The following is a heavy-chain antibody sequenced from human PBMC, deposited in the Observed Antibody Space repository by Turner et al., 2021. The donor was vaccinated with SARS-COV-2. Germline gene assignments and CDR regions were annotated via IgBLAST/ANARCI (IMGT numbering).Heavy chain of an antibody. D-gene: IGHD3-10*01. J-gene: IGHJ4*02. Sequence: QVQLVQSGAEVNKPGASVTVSCKASGYIFINYYLHWARQAPGQGLEWVGRINPSGGGTRYAQTFRGRVTMTRDTSTSTVSMELSSLRSEDTAVYYCARGELWSFSSYDNWGQGTLVTVSS. CDR2: INPSGGGT. V-gene: IGHV1-46*03. CDR3: ARGELWSFSSYDN. CDR1: GYIFINYY.